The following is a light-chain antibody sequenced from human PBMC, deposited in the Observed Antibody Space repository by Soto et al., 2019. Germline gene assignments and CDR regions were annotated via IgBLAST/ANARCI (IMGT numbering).Light chain of an antibody. J-gene: IGLJ1*01. CDR1: SSDVGGYNY. CDR3: CSYAGSYTYV. CDR2: DVT. V-gene: IGLV2-11*01. Sequence: QSALTRPRSVSGSPGQSVTISCTGTSSDVGGYNYVSWYQQHPGKAPTLMIYDVTERPSGVPDRFSGSKSGNTASLTISGLQAEDEADYYCCSYAGSYTYVFGTGTKVTVL.